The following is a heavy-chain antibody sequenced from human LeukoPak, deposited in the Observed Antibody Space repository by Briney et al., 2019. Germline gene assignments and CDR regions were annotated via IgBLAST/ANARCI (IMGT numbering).Heavy chain of an antibody. V-gene: IGHV3-23*01. J-gene: IGHJ4*02. CDR2: INGNGGNT. Sequence: SGGSLRLSCAASGFTFSTYAMSWVRRIPGKGLEWVSGINGNGGNTYYADSVKGRFTISRDNSKNTLYLQMNSLRAEDTAVYYCAKVYGSGSYYWAFDYWGQGTLVTVSS. D-gene: IGHD3-10*01. CDR3: AKVYGSGSYYWAFDY. CDR1: GFTFSTYA.